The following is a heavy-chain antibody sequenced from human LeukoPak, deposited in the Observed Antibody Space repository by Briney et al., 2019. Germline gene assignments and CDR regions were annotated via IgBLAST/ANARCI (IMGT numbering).Heavy chain of an antibody. CDR1: GGSISSYY. J-gene: IGHJ4*02. CDR3: ARQDDYVSHFDY. V-gene: IGHV4-59*08. D-gene: IGHD4-17*01. Sequence: SETLSLTCTVSGGSISSYYWSWIRQPPGKGLEWIGYIYYSGSTNYNPSLKSRVTISADTSKNQFSLKLSSVTAADTAVYYCARQDDYVSHFDYWGQGTLVTVSS. CDR2: IYYSGST.